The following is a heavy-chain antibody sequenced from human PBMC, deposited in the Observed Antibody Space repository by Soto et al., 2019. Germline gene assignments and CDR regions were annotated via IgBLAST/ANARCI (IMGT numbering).Heavy chain of an antibody. V-gene: IGHV3-74*01. D-gene: IGHD3-3*01. CDR1: GFTFSNYW. CDR2: INEDESNT. J-gene: IGHJ4*02. Sequence: EVQLVESGGGLVQPGGSLRLSCANSGFTFSNYWMHWVRQAPGKGPVWVSRINEDESNTNYADSVKGRFTISRDNAKNTLYLQMNSLRAEDTAVYYCARGLFLDYWGQGTRVTVSS. CDR3: ARGLFLDY.